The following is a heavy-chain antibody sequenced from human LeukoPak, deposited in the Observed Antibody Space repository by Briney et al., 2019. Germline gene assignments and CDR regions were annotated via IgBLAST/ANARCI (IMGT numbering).Heavy chain of an antibody. V-gene: IGHV6-1*01. D-gene: IGHD1-26*01. J-gene: IGHJ6*02. CDR3: ARVPYSGYGMDV. Sequence: SQTLSLTCAISGDSVSSNSAAWNWLRQSPSRGLQWLGRTYYRSKLYNDYAVSVKSRITINPDTSKNQFSLQLNSVTPEDTAVYYCARVPYSGYGMDVWGQGTTVTVSS. CDR1: GDSVSSNSAA. CDR2: TYYRSKLYN.